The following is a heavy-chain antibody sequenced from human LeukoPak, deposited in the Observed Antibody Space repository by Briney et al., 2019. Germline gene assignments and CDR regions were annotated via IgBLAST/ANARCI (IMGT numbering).Heavy chain of an antibody. CDR1: GYTFTSYG. CDR2: ISAYNGNT. D-gene: IGHD3-9*01. Sequence: ASVNVSCKASGYTFTSYGISWVRQAPGQGLEWMGWISAYNGNTNYAQKLQGRVTMTTDTSTSTAYMELRSLRSDDTAVYYCARVYPSPDDILTGYYNGAFDIWGQGTMVTVSS. V-gene: IGHV1-18*01. CDR3: ARVYPSPDDILTGYYNGAFDI. J-gene: IGHJ3*02.